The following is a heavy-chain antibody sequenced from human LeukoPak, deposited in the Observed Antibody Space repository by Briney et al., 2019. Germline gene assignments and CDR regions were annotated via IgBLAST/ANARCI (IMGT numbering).Heavy chain of an antibody. J-gene: IGHJ4*02. CDR1: GFTFSSYS. V-gene: IGHV3-21*05. CDR2: ISSSSSYI. CDR3: ARSGGYYFDY. Sequence: GGSLRLSCAASGFTFSSYSMNWVRQAQGKGLEWVSFISSSSSYIYYADSVKGRFTISRDNAKNSLYLQMNSLRAEDTAVYYCARSGGYYFDYWGRGTLVTVSS. D-gene: IGHD2-15*01.